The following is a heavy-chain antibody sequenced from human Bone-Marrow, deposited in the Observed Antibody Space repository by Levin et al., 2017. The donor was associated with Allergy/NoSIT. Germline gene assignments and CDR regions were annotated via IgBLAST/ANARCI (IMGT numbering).Heavy chain of an antibody. V-gene: IGHV3-7*04. CDR1: GFTFSSYW. CDR2: MNVDGSEK. D-gene: IGHD4-11*01. Sequence: PGGSLRLSCAASGFTFSSYWMTWVRQAPGKGLEWVANMNVDGSEKKYVDSVKGRFTISRDNAKNSLYLQMNSLRAEDTAVYYCARGNYGPDYWGQGTLVTVSS. CDR3: ARGNYGPDY. J-gene: IGHJ4*02.